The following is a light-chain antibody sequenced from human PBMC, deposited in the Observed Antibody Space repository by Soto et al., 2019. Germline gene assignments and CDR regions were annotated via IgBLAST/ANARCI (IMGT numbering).Light chain of an antibody. CDR1: QSVSSS. CDR2: GAS. CDR3: QQYNNWPPYT. J-gene: IGKJ2*01. V-gene: IGKV3-15*01. Sequence: EIVMTQSPGTLSVSPGERATLSCSARQSVSSSLAWYQQRPGQAPRLLIYGASTRATGVPARFSGSGSGTEVTLTITSLQSEDFAVYYCQQYNNWPPYTFGQGTKLQI.